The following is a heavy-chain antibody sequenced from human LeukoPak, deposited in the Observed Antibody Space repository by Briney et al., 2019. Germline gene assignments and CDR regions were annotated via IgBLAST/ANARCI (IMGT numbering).Heavy chain of an antibody. CDR1: GFTFSSYE. CDR3: ARVDSYGPTFDY. V-gene: IGHV3-48*03. J-gene: IGHJ4*02. D-gene: IGHD5-18*01. CDR2: ISSSGRMI. Sequence: PGGSLRLSCAASGFTFSSYEMNWVRQAPGEGLEWVSYISSSGRMIHYADSVKGRFTISRDNAKNTLYLQMNSLRADDTAVYHCARVDSYGPTFDYWGQGTLVTVSS.